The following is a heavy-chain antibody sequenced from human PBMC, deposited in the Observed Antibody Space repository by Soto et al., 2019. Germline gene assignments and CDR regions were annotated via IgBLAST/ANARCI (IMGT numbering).Heavy chain of an antibody. V-gene: IGHV4-31*11. Sequence: SETLSLTCAVYGGSFSGYYWSWIRQHPGKGLEWIGYIYYSGSTYYNPSLKSRVTISVDTSKNQFSLKLSSVTAADTAVYYCARESDYGDSSWAYWGQGTLVTVSS. J-gene: IGHJ4*02. CDR1: GGSFSGYY. D-gene: IGHD4-17*01. CDR2: IYYSGST. CDR3: ARESDYGDSSWAY.